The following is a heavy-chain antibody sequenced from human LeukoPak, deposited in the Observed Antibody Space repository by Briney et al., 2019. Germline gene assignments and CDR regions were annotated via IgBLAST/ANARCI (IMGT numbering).Heavy chain of an antibody. Sequence: GGSLRLSCAASGFTFSDYWMSWVRQAPGKGLEWVANIRQDGSDKQYVDSIKGRFTISRDNAKNSLYLQMNSLRAEDTAVYYCAREGDSSSPYFDYWGQGTLVTVSS. D-gene: IGHD6-6*01. CDR2: IRQDGSDK. V-gene: IGHV3-7*01. CDR3: AREGDSSSPYFDY. CDR1: GFTFSDYW. J-gene: IGHJ4*02.